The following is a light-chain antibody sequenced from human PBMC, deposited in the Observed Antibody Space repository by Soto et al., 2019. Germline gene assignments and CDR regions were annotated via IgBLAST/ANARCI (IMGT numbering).Light chain of an antibody. Sequence: EIVWTQSPASLSLSPGGRATLSCRSSQSVSSYLAWYQQKPGQAPRLLIYDASNRATGIPARFSGSGSGTDFTLTISSLEPEDFAVYYCQQRSNWPPITFGQGTLLEIK. CDR3: QQRSNWPPIT. CDR2: DAS. V-gene: IGKV3-11*01. J-gene: IGKJ5*01. CDR1: QSVSSY.